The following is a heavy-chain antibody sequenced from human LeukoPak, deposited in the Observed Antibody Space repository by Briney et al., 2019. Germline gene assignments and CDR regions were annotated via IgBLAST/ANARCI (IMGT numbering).Heavy chain of an antibody. J-gene: IGHJ6*03. CDR2: IYTSGST. CDR3: ARRRGAPLSYYYMDV. Sequence: SETLSLTCTVSGGSISSYYWSWIRQPAGKGLEWIGRIYTSGSTNYNPSLKSRVTISVDTSKNQFSLKLSSVTAADTAVYYCARRRGAPLSYYYMDVWGKGTTVTVSS. CDR1: GGSISSYY. V-gene: IGHV4-4*07. D-gene: IGHD2-15*01.